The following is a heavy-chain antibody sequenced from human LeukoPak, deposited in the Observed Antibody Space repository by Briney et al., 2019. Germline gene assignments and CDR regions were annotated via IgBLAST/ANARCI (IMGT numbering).Heavy chain of an antibody. V-gene: IGHV4-39*07. Sequence: KASETLSLTCTVSGGSISSSSYYWGWIRQPPGKGLEWIGSIYYSGSTYYNPSLKSRVTISVDTSKNQFSLKLSSVTAADTAVYYCAREREGPYGYLDYWGQGTLVTVSS. J-gene: IGHJ4*02. CDR3: AREREGPYGYLDY. CDR1: GGSISSSSYY. D-gene: IGHD4-17*01. CDR2: IYYSGST.